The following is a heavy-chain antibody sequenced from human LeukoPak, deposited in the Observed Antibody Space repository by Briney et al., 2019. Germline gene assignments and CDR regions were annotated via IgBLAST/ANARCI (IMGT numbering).Heavy chain of an antibody. D-gene: IGHD3-22*01. J-gene: IGHJ4*02. CDR1: GFTFSSHW. CDR2: IRQDGNEK. CDR3: ARAPYYETTGPL. V-gene: IGHV3-7*01. Sequence: PGGSLRLSCVASGFTFSSHWMSWVRQAPEKGLEWVANIRQDGNEKYYVDSAKGRFTISRDNAKNSLYLQMNSLRAEDTAVYYSARAPYYETTGPLWGQGTLVTVSS.